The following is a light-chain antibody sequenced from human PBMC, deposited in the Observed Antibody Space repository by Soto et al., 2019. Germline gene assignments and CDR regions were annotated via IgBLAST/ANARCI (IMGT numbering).Light chain of an antibody. V-gene: IGLV2-23*02. CDR2: EVS. J-gene: IGLJ1*01. CDR3: CSYTGSKVHYV. Sequence: QSVLTQPASVSGSPGQSITISCTGTSSDIGSYNLVSWDQQHPGRAPRLRIFEVSKRPSGVSNRFSGSKSGNTASLTISGLQVEDEADYYCCSYTGSKVHYVFGPGTKLTVL. CDR1: SSDIGSYNL.